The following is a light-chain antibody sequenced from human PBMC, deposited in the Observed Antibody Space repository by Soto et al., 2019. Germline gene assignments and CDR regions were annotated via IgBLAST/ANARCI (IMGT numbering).Light chain of an antibody. Sequence: EIVMTQSPATLSVSPGERATLSCRASQRVSNNYLAWYQQKPGQAPRLLIYGASNRATGIPDRFSGSGSGTDFTLTISRLEPGNSAVYYCQQYGSAPITFGQGTRLEIK. J-gene: IGKJ5*01. CDR3: QQYGSAPIT. CDR2: GAS. V-gene: IGKV3-20*01. CDR1: QRVSNNY.